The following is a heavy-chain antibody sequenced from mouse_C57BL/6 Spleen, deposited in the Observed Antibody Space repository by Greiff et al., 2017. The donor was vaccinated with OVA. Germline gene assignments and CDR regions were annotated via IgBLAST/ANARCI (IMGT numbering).Heavy chain of an antibody. J-gene: IGHJ3*01. D-gene: IGHD1-1*02. CDR1: GYAFSSYW. CDR3: ASEDYGAFAY. V-gene: IGHV1-80*01. Sequence: QVQLQQSGAELVKPGASVKISCKASGYAFSSYWMNWVKQRPGKGLEWIGQIYPGDGDTNYNGKFKGKATLTADKSSSTAYMQLSSLTSEAAAVYFCASEDYGAFAYWGQGTLLTVSA. CDR2: IYPGDGDT.